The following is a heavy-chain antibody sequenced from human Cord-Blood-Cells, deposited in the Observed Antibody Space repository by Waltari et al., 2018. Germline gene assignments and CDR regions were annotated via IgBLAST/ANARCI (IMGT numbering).Heavy chain of an antibody. CDR2: ISWNSGSI. CDR3: AKVGDSSGWYFDY. CDR1: GRPFDAYA. D-gene: IGHD6-19*01. Sequence: EVQLVESGGGLVQPGRSLRLPWAASGRPFDAYAMQWVRQAPGKGLEWVSGISWNSGSIGYADSVKGRFTISRDNAKNSLYLQMNSLRAEDTALYYCAKVGDSSGWYFDYWGQGTLVTVSS. J-gene: IGHJ4*02. V-gene: IGHV3-9*01.